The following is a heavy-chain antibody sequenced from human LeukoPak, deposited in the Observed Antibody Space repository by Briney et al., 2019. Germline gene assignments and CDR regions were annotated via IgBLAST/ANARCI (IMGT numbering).Heavy chain of an antibody. D-gene: IGHD5-18*01. J-gene: IGHJ5*02. CDR2: INHSGST. CDR1: GGSFSGYY. CDR3: ARSRTAMVKVWFDP. V-gene: IGHV4-34*01. Sequence: PSETLSLTCAVYGGSFSGYYWSWIRQPPGKGLEWIGEINHSGSTNYNPSLKSRVTVSVDTSKNQFSLKLSSVTAADTAVYYCARSRTAMVKVWFDPWGQGTLVTVSS.